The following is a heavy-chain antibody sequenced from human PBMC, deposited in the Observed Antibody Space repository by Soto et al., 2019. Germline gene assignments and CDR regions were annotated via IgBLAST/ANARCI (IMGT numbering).Heavy chain of an antibody. CDR3: AKTPLEGFLEWLPFDY. CDR1: GFTFSSYG. J-gene: IGHJ4*02. CDR2: ISYDGSNK. D-gene: IGHD3-3*01. V-gene: IGHV3-30*18. Sequence: QVQLVESGGGVVQPGRSLRLSCAASGFTFSSYGMHWVRQAPGKGLEWVAVISYDGSNKYYADSVKGRFTISRDNSKNTLYLQMNSLRAEDTAVYYCAKTPLEGFLEWLPFDYWGQGTLVTVSS.